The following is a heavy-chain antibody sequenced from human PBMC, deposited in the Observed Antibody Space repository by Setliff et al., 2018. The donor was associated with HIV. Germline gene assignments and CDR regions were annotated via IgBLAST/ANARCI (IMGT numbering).Heavy chain of an antibody. Sequence: SETLSLTCSVSGGSINRGTYYWTWIRQSAGKGLEWIGHIYITGDTDYNPSLKSRVTISLDTSKNQFSLKLNSLIAADTAVYFCARDHKYYYDSSGLDYWGQGTLVTVSS. D-gene: IGHD3-22*01. V-gene: IGHV4-61*09. CDR2: IYITGDT. CDR3: ARDHKYYYDSSGLDY. CDR1: GGSINRGTYY. J-gene: IGHJ4*02.